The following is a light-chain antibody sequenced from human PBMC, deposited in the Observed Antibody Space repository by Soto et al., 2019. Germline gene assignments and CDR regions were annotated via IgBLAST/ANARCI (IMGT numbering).Light chain of an antibody. Sequence: QSVLTQAPSASGTPGQRVTISCSGSNSNIGSNTVSWYQQVPGTAPNVLIYNNDQRPSGVPDRLSGSKSGTSASLAIGGLQSEDEADYYCAAWDGSLNGWVFGGGTKLTVL. J-gene: IGLJ3*02. V-gene: IGLV1-44*01. CDR2: NND. CDR1: NSNIGSNT. CDR3: AAWDGSLNGWV.